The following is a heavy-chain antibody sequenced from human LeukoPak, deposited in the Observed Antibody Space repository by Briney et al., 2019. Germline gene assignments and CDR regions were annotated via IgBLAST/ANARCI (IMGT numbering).Heavy chain of an antibody. V-gene: IGHV3-23*01. CDR2: ISGSDDST. J-gene: IGHJ4*02. CDR3: AKDPGSSSGWFDY. Sequence: GGSLRLSCAASGFTFDDYGMSWVRHAPGKGLEWVSGISGSDDSTYYTDSVKGRFTISRDNSKNTLYLQMSSLRAGDTAVYYCAKDPGSSSGWFDYWGQGTLVTVSS. D-gene: IGHD6-19*01. CDR1: GFTFDDYG.